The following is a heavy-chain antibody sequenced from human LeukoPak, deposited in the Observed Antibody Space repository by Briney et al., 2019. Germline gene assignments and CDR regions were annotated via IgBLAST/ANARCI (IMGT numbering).Heavy chain of an antibody. J-gene: IGHJ2*01. CDR1: GFTFSSYA. D-gene: IGHD6-13*01. Sequence: GGSLRLSCAASGFTFSSYAMSWVRQAPGKGLEWVSSTSYSGGSTYYADSVKGRFTISRDNSKNTLFLQMSSLSAEDTAVYYCAKTYSSTWSDWYFDLWGRGTLVTASS. CDR3: AKTYSSTWSDWYFDL. V-gene: IGHV3-23*01. CDR2: TSYSGGST.